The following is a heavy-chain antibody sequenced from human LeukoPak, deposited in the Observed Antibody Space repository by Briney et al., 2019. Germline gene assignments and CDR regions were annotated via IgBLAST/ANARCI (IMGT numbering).Heavy chain of an antibody. CDR3: ARDPYNGYYGDDYYYYMDV. J-gene: IGHJ6*03. D-gene: IGHD4-17*01. CDR1: GFTFNNYN. Sequence: GGSLRLSCAASGFTFNNYNMNWVRQTPGKGLEWVSSITRDSVYTFYADSVRGRFTISRDNAKNLLSLQMNSLRAEDTAVYYCARDPYNGYYGDDYYYYMDVWGKGTTVTISS. CDR2: ITRDSVYT. V-gene: IGHV3-21*01.